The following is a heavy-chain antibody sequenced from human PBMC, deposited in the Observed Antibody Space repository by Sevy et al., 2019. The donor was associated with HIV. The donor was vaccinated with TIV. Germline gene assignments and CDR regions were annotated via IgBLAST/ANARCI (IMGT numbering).Heavy chain of an antibody. CDR1: GFTFSSYA. CDR3: ARVQSPLLRYFDWLASSLDY. Sequence: GGSLRLSCAASGFTFSSYAMHWGRQAPGKGLEWVAVISYDGSNKYYAYSVKGRFTISRDNSKNTLYLQMNSLRAEDXXVYYCARVQSPLLRYFDWLASSLDYWGQGTLVTVSS. J-gene: IGHJ4*02. D-gene: IGHD3-9*01. V-gene: IGHV3-30-3*01. CDR2: ISYDGSNK.